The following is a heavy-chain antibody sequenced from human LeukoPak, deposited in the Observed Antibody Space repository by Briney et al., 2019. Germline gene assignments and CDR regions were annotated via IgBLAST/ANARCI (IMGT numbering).Heavy chain of an antibody. Sequence: GESLKISCKGSGYSFTSYWIGWVRQMPGKGLEWMGIIYPGDSDTRYSPSFQGQVTISADKSISTAYLQWSSLKASDTAMYYCARALGPDYSDPYFDYWGQGTLVTVSS. CDR3: ARALGPDYSDPYFDY. CDR1: GYSFTSYW. D-gene: IGHD4-17*01. CDR2: IYPGDSDT. J-gene: IGHJ4*02. V-gene: IGHV5-51*01.